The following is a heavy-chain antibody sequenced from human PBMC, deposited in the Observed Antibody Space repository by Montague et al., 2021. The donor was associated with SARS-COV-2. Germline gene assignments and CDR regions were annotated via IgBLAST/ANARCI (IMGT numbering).Heavy chain of an antibody. Sequence: SETLSLTCAVYGGSFSGYYCSWIRKPQGTGMEWIGEISHRGSTNSNPSLTRRVIISVDTSKTQFSLKLSSVTAADTAVYYCAGGTGPRSITLFGLTISGHVFDIWGQGTMVTVSS. CDR2: ISHRGST. CDR3: AGGTGPRSITLFGLTISGHVFDI. D-gene: IGHD3-3*01. CDR1: GGSFSGYY. J-gene: IGHJ3*02. V-gene: IGHV4-34*01.